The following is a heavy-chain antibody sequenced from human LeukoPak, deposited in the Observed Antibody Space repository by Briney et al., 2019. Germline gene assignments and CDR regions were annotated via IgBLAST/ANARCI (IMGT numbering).Heavy chain of an antibody. Sequence: GGSLRLSCAASGFTFSSYAMSWVRQAPGRGLEWVSAISGSGGSTYYADSVKGRFTISRDNSKNTLYLQMNSLRAEDTAVYYCAKVMPLYQLQWGLYDYWGQGTLVTVSS. D-gene: IGHD2-2*01. CDR1: GFTFSSYA. CDR2: ISGSGGST. V-gene: IGHV3-23*01. CDR3: AKVMPLYQLQWGLYDY. J-gene: IGHJ4*02.